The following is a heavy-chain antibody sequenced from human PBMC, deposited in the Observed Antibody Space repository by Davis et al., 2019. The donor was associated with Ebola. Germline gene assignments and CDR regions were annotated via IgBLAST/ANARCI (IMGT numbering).Heavy chain of an antibody. CDR1: GFTFDDYA. CDR2: ISGDGGST. J-gene: IGHJ5*02. Sequence: GGSLRLSCAASGFTFDDYAMHWVRQAPGKGLEWVSLISGDGGSTYYADSVKGRFTISRDNAKNSLYLQMNSLRAEDTAVYYCARDLGFNWFDPWGQGTLVTVSS. V-gene: IGHV3-43*02. CDR3: ARDLGFNWFDP.